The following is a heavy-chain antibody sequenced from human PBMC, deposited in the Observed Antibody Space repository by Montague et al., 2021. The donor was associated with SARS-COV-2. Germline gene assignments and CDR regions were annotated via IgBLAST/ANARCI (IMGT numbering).Heavy chain of an antibody. CDR3: ASRRYSASGSRWYLDL. Sequence: SETLSLTCTVSGGSISSSNYYGVWMRQPPGKGLEGIGTIFYSGNTYYNPSRKIRVTISIDTSKNQFSLKLNTVTAAATAVYYCASRRYSASGSRWYLDLWGRGTLVTVSS. CDR2: IFYSGNT. V-gene: IGHV4-39*07. CDR1: GGSISSSNYY. D-gene: IGHD3-10*01. J-gene: IGHJ2*01.